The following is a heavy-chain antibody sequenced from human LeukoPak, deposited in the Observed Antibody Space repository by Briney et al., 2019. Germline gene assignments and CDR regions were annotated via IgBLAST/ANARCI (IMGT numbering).Heavy chain of an antibody. CDR1: GYTFTSYG. CDR2: IIPIFGTA. CDR3: ATDPTPITS. D-gene: IGHD3-10*01. Sequence: VKVSCKASGYTFTSYGISWVRQAPGQGLEWMGGIIPIFGTANYAQKFQGRVTITTDESTSTAYMELSSLRSEDTAVYYCATDPTPITSWGQGTLVTVSS. V-gene: IGHV1-69*13. J-gene: IGHJ4*02.